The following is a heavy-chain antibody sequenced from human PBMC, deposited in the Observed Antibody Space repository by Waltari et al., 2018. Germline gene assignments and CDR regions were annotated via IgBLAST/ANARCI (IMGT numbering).Heavy chain of an antibody. J-gene: IGHJ4*02. Sequence: EVQLLESGGVLVHPGGSLRLSCAASGFTFDTHAMTWVRKAPGKGLDGVAYITGSGSTVTYADSVKGRFIISRDNSNKTLYLQINSLRAEDTALYYCARSGNSAWYFGVFLDYWGQGSRVTVSS. V-gene: IGHV3-23*01. D-gene: IGHD6-19*01. CDR1: GFTFDTHA. CDR2: ITGSGSTV. CDR3: ARSGNSAWYFGVFLDY.